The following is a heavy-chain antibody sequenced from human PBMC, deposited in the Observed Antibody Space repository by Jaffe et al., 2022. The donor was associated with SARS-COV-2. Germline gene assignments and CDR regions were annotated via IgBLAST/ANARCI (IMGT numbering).Heavy chain of an antibody. CDR1: GGSISSSSYY. D-gene: IGHD3-16*01. CDR3: ARLVRMITFGGVHRDY. V-gene: IGHV4-39*01. Sequence: QLQLQESGPGLVKPSETLSLTCTVSGGSISSSSYYWGWIRQPPGKGLEWIGSIYYSGSTYYNPSLKSRVTISVDTSKNQFSLKLSSVTAADTAVYYCARLVRMITFGGVHRDYWGQGTLVTVSS. CDR2: IYYSGST. J-gene: IGHJ4*02.